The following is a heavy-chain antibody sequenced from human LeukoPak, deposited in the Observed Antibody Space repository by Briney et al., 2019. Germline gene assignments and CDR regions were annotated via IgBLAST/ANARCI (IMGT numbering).Heavy chain of an antibody. CDR2: IYSGRTF. J-gene: IGHJ5*01. D-gene: IGHD2-2*01. CDR3: VRHDGRGGAAMGAFDS. CDR1: AASLSSSNHH. Sequence: PSETLSLTCTISAASLSSSNHHWGWIRRSPGTGLEWIGSIYSGRTFYYNPSLNSRVTISVVTSDQFTLQLNSVTAADTAVYYCVRHDGRGGAAMGAFDSWGQGSLVTVSS. V-gene: IGHV4-39*01.